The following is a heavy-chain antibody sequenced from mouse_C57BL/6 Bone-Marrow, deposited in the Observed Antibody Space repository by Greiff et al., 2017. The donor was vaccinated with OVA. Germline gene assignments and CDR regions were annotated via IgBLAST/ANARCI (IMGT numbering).Heavy chain of an antibody. J-gene: IGHJ4*01. CDR1: GFNIKDDY. CDR3: TRGLYYAMDY. D-gene: IGHD6-2*01. V-gene: IGHV14-4*01. Sequence: VQLQQSGAELVRPGASVKLSCTASGFNIKDDYMHWVKQRPEQGLEWIGWIDPENGDTENASKSQGKATITADTSSNTAYLQLSSLTSEDTAVYYCTRGLYYAMDYWGQGTSVTVSS. CDR2: IDPENGDT.